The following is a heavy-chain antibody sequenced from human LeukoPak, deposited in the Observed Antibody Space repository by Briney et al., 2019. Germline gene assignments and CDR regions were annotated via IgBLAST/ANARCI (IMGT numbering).Heavy chain of an antibody. V-gene: IGHV1-18*01. CDR1: GYTFTSYG. CDR2: ISAYNGNT. Sequence: VASVKVSCKASGYTFTSYGISWVRQAPGQGLEWMGWISAYNGNTNYAQKLQGRVTMTTDTSTSTAYMELRSLRSDDTAVYYCARAIGEGWFGELLSGCYYGMDVWGQGTTVTVSS. D-gene: IGHD3-10*01. J-gene: IGHJ6*02. CDR3: ARAIGEGWFGELLSGCYYGMDV.